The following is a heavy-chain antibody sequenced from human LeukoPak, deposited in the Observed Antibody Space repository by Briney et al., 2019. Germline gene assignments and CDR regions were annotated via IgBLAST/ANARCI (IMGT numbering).Heavy chain of an antibody. J-gene: IGHJ4*02. CDR1: GGSFSGYY. D-gene: IGHD6-19*01. Sequence: PSETLSLTCAVYGGSFSGYYWSWIRQPPGKGLEWIGETNHSGSTNYNPSLKSRVTISVDTSKNQFSLKLSSVTAADTAVYYCAGASSGWGFDYWGQGTLVTVSS. CDR2: TNHSGST. V-gene: IGHV4-34*01. CDR3: AGASSGWGFDY.